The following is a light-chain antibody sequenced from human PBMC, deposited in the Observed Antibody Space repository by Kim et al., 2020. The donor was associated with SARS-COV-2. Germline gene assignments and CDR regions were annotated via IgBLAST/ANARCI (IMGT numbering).Light chain of an antibody. V-gene: IGKV3-11*01. J-gene: IGKJ4*01. CDR2: DAS. CDR1: QSVSSY. CDR3: QQRSNWPQLT. Sequence: SPGERATLPCMASQSVSSYLAWYQQKPGQAPRLLSYDASNRATGIPARFSGSGSGTDFTLTISSLEPEDFAVYYCQQRSNWPQLTFGGGTKVDIK.